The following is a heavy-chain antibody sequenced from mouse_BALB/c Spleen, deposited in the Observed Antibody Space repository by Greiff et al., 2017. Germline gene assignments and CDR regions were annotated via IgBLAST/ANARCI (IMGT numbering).Heavy chain of an antibody. J-gene: IGHJ3*01. D-gene: IGHD2-4*01. CDR2: INHGSGGT. V-gene: IGHV1-54*01. CDR1: GYAFTNYL. Sequence: QVQLKQSGAELVRPGTSVKVSCKASGYAFTNYLIEWVKQRPGQGLEWIGVINHGSGGTNYNEKFKGKATLTADKSSSTAYMQLSSLTSDDFAVYFCARQVYYDYEGFAYWGQGTLVTVTA. CDR3: ARQVYYDYEGFAY.